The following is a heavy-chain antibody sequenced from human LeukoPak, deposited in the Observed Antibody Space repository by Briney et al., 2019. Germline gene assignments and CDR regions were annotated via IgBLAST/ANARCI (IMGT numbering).Heavy chain of an antibody. CDR1: GYTFTSYG. D-gene: IGHD2-2*02. V-gene: IGHV1-18*01. Sequence: ASVKVSCKASGYTFTSYGISWVRQAPGQGLEWMGWISAYNSNTNYAQKLQGRVTMTTDASTSTAYMELRSLRSDDTAVYYCARDIPHYHGMDVWGQGTTVTVSS. CDR3: ARDIPHYHGMDV. CDR2: ISAYNSNT. J-gene: IGHJ6*02.